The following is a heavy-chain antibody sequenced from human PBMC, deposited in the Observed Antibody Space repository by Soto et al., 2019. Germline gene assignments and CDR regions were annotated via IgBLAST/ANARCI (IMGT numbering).Heavy chain of an antibody. CDR3: ARWGSEISDAFDI. V-gene: IGHV3-21*01. CDR1: GFTFSSYS. Sequence: GGSLRLSCAASGFTFSSYSMNWVRQAPGKGLEWVSSISSSSSYIYYADSVKGRFTISRDNAKNSLYLQMNSLRAEDTAVYYCARWGSEISDAFDIWGQGTMVTVSS. D-gene: IGHD3-10*01. CDR2: ISSSSSYI. J-gene: IGHJ3*02.